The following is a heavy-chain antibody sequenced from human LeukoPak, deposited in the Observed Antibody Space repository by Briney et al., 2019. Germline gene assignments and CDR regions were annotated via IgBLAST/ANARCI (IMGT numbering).Heavy chain of an antibody. CDR1: GFTFGDYA. V-gene: IGHV3-49*04. J-gene: IGHJ3*02. CDR3: ARDKGVTVAGTYAFDI. CDR2: IRSKVYGGTT. D-gene: IGHD6-19*01. Sequence: GGSLRLSCTGSGFTFGDYAMTWVRQGPGKGLEWVGFIRSKVYGGTTEYAASVKGRFIISRDDSKSIADLQMYSLKTEDTAVYYCARDKGVTVAGTYAFDIWGQGTLVTVSS.